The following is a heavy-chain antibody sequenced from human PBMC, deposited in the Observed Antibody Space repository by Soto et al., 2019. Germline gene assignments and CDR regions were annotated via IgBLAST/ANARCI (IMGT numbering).Heavy chain of an antibody. D-gene: IGHD2-2*01. J-gene: IGHJ2*01. V-gene: IGHV3-13*01. CDR1: GFTLSSYD. CDR2: IGTAGDT. CDR3: ARVRHYCSSTSCSNSWYFDL. Sequence: EVQLVESGGGLVQPGGSLRLSCAASGFTLSSYDMHWVRQATGKGLEWVSAIGTAGDTYYPGSVKGRFTISRENAKNSLYLQMNSLRAGDTAVYYCARVRHYCSSTSCSNSWYFDLWGRGTLVTVSS.